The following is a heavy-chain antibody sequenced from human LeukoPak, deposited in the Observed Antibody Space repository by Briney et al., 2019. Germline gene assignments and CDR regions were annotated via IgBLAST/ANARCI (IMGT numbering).Heavy chain of an antibody. D-gene: IGHD6-13*01. Sequence: AGSLRLSCAASGFTVSSNYMSWVRQAPGKGLEWVSVIYSGGSTYYADSVKGRFTISRDNSKNTLYLQMNSLRAEDTAVYYCARGGVAAAGMDMDVWGQGTTVTVSS. CDR3: ARGGVAAAGMDMDV. CDR1: GFTVSSNY. V-gene: IGHV3-66*02. J-gene: IGHJ6*02. CDR2: IYSGGST.